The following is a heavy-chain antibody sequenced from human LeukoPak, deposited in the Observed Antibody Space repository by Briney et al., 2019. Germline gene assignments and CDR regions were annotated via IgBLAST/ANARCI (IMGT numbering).Heavy chain of an antibody. CDR1: GFTFSSYA. V-gene: IGHV3-23*01. CDR2: ISGSGGST. CDR3: AKSHLDYYYMDV. D-gene: IGHD3-3*02. Sequence: GGSLRLSCAASGFTFSSYAMSWVRQAPEKGLEWVSAISGSGGSTYYADSVKGRFTISRDNSKNTLYLQMNSLRAEDTAVYYCAKSHLDYYYMDVWGKGTTVTVSS. J-gene: IGHJ6*03.